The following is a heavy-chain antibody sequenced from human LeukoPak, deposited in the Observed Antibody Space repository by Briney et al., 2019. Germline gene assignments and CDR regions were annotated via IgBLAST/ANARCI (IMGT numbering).Heavy chain of an antibody. J-gene: IGHJ5*02. D-gene: IGHD3-16*02. CDR1: GGSFSGYY. CDR2: INHSGST. Sequence: PLETLSLTCAVYGGSFSGYYWSWIRQPPGKGLEWIGEINHSGSTNYNPSLKSRVTISVDTSKNQFSLKLSSVTAADTAVYYCASTPLGELSPNWFDPWGQGTLVTVSS. V-gene: IGHV4-34*01. CDR3: ASTPLGELSPNWFDP.